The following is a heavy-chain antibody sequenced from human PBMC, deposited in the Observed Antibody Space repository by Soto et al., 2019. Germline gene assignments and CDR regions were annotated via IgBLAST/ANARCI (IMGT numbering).Heavy chain of an antibody. J-gene: IGHJ5*02. CDR3: ARGYVHCSGGSCYGHWFDP. CDR2: IYHSGST. CDR1: GYSISSGYY. D-gene: IGHD2-15*01. Sequence: TLSLTCAVSGYSISSGYYWGWIRQPPGKGLEWIGSIYHSGSTHYNPSLKSRVTISVDTSKNQFSLKLSSVTAADTAVYYCARGYVHCSGGSCYGHWFDPWGQGTLVTVSS. V-gene: IGHV4-38-2*01.